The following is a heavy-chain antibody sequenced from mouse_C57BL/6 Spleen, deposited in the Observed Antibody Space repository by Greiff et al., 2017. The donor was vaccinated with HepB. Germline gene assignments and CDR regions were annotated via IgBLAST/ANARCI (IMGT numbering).Heavy chain of an antibody. Sequence: EVKLMESGEGLVKPGGSLKLSCAASGFTFSSYAMSWVRQTPEKRLEWVAYSSSGGDYIYYADTVKGRFTISRDNARNTLYLQMSSLKSEDTAMDYCTRDQRQLRLFAYWGQGTLVTVSA. CDR2: SSSGGDYI. CDR3: TRDQRQLRLFAY. J-gene: IGHJ3*01. V-gene: IGHV5-9-1*02. CDR1: GFTFSSYA. D-gene: IGHD3-2*02.